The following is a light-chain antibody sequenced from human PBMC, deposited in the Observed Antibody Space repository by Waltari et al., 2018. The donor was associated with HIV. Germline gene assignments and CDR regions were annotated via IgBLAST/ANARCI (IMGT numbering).Light chain of an antibody. CDR3: NSYAGSNNWV. CDR2: ELS. V-gene: IGLV2-8*01. CDR1: STDFGGYNY. Sequence: QSALTQPPSASGSPRQSLTISCTGTSTDFGGYNYVPWSQQHQGQAPKLMIYELSERPSGVPDRFSGSKSGNTASLTVSGLQAEDEADYYCNSYAGSNNWVFGGGTKLTVL. J-gene: IGLJ3*02.